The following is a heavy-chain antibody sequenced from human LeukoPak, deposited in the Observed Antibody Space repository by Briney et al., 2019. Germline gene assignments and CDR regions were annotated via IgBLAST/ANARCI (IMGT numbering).Heavy chain of an antibody. CDR2: IYYSGST. D-gene: IGHD6-13*01. CDR3: ARASFTAAAVDAFDI. Sequence: SETLSLTCTVSGGSISSYYWSWIRQPPGKGLEWIGYIYYSGSTNYNPSLKSRVTISVDKSKNQFSLKLSSVTAADTAVYYCARASFTAAAVDAFDIWGQGTMVTVSS. J-gene: IGHJ3*02. CDR1: GGSISSYY. V-gene: IGHV4-59*12.